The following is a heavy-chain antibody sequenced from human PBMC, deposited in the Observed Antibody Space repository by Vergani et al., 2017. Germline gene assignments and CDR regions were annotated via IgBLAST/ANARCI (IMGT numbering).Heavy chain of an antibody. CDR3: ARDSRYCSSTSCYVGLDWFDP. Sequence: QVQLVQSGAEVKKPGASVKVSCKASGYTFTSYYMPWVRQAPGQGLEWMGIINPSGGSTSYAQKFQGRVTMTRDTSTSTVYMELSSLRSEDTAVYYCARDSRYCSSTSCYVGLDWFDPWGQGTLVTVSS. CDR1: GYTFTSYY. D-gene: IGHD2-2*01. J-gene: IGHJ5*02. CDR2: INPSGGST. V-gene: IGHV1-46*01.